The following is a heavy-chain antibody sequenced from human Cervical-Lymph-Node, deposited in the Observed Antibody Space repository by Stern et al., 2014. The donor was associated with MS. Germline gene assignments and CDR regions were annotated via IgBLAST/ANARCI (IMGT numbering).Heavy chain of an antibody. CDR3: ARDYEDTSMLFDH. CDR1: GFTFSSYG. CDR2: ISYDGNHK. D-gene: IGHD2-8*01. J-gene: IGHJ4*02. Sequence: QVQLVQSGGAVVQPGRSLRLSCAASGFTFSSYGMHWVRQAPGKGLEWMTVISYDGNHKYYAASVKGRFTISRDNSKNTLHLQMNSVTPDDTAIYYCARDYEDTSMLFDHWGQGTLVTVSS. V-gene: IGHV3-30*03.